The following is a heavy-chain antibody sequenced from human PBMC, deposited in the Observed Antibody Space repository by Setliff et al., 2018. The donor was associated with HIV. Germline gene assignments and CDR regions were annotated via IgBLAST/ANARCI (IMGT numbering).Heavy chain of an antibody. Sequence: LRLSCAASGFTFSSYSMNWVRQAPGKGLEWVSYISSSSSTIYYADSVKGRFTISRDNAKNSLYLQMNSLRAEDTAVYYCARGVGGYSGWYFDLWGRGTLVTVSS. CDR2: ISSSSSTI. V-gene: IGHV3-48*01. CDR1: GFTFSSYS. CDR3: ARGVGGYSGWYFDL. J-gene: IGHJ2*01. D-gene: IGHD3-22*01.